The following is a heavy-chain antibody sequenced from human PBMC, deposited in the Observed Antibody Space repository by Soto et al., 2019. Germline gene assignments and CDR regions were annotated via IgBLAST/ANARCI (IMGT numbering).Heavy chain of an antibody. Sequence: SETLSLTCTVSGGSISSGGYYWSWIRQHPGKGLEWIGCIYYSGNAYYNPSLKTRVNISLDKSKSQFSLKLNSVTAADSAVYFCARLEGLATISYYFDFWGPGALVTVSS. CDR2: IYYSGNA. CDR1: GGSISSGGYY. CDR3: ARLEGLATISYYFDF. D-gene: IGHD3-9*01. V-gene: IGHV4-31*03. J-gene: IGHJ4*02.